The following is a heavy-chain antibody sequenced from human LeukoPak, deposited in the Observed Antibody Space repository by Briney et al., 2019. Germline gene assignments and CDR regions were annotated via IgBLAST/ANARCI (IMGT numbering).Heavy chain of an antibody. V-gene: IGHV1-18*01. CDR2: ISAYNGNT. J-gene: IGHJ6*03. CDR1: GYTFTSYG. D-gene: IGHD2-15*01. Sequence: GASVKVSCKASGYTFTSYGISWVRQAPGQGLEWMGWISAYNGNTNYAQKLQGRVTMTTDTSTSTAYMELRSLRSDDTAVYYCARDGSCSGGSCNLYYYYYMDVWGKGTTVTVSS. CDR3: ARDGSCSGGSCNLYYYYYMDV.